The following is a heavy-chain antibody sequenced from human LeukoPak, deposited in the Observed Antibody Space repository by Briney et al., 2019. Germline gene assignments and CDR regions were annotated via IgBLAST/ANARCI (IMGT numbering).Heavy chain of an antibody. CDR3: AREEGYDSSGYFATDY. CDR1: GGSISSGTHY. CDR2: IYYSGST. Sequence: SETLSLTCTVSGGSISSGTHYYNWIRQHPGKGLEWIGYIYYSGSTYYNPSLKSRVTISVDTSKNQFSLKLSSVTAADTAVYYCAREEGYDSSGYFATDYWGQGTLVTVSS. V-gene: IGHV4-31*03. D-gene: IGHD3-22*01. J-gene: IGHJ4*02.